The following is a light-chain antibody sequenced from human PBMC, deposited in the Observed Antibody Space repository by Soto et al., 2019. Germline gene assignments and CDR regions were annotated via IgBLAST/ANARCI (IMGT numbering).Light chain of an antibody. CDR3: SSYTSNFTPV. CDR1: SSDVGGCNY. Sequence: QSALTQPASVSGSPGQSITISCTGTSSDVGGCNYVSWYQQHPGKAPKLMIYDVSNRPSGVSNRFSGSKSANTASLTISGLQAEDEADYYCSSYTSNFTPVFGGGTKLTVL. J-gene: IGLJ2*01. CDR2: DVS. V-gene: IGLV2-14*03.